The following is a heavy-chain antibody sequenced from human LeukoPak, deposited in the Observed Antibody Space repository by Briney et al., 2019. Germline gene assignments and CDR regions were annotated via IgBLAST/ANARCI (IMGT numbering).Heavy chain of an antibody. D-gene: IGHD3-9*01. CDR1: GGSISSYY. Sequence: SETLSLTCTVSGGSISSYYWSWIRQPPGKGLEWIGYIYYSGSTNYNPSLKSRVTISVDTSKNQFSLKLSSVTAADTAVYYCARVSDILTGSYFDYWGQGTLVTVSS. J-gene: IGHJ4*02. CDR3: ARVSDILTGSYFDY. CDR2: IYYSGST. V-gene: IGHV4-59*12.